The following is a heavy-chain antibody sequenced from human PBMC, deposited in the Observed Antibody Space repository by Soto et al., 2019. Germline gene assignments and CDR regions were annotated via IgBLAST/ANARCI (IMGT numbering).Heavy chain of an antibody. CDR1: GDSFSTSNYY. D-gene: IGHD4-17*01. CDR2: IFYGGGTGVT. J-gene: IGHJ4*02. CDR3: ARRGGGDSLFDS. Sequence: QLHLQESGPGLVKPSETLSLTCTVSGDSFSTSNYYWGWIRQPPGKGLEWIGNIFYGGGTGVTYSTPSLKGPVIISVHTSKSQFSLKLRYITAADTAFYFCARRGGGDSLFDSWGQGKLVTVSS. V-gene: IGHV4-39*01.